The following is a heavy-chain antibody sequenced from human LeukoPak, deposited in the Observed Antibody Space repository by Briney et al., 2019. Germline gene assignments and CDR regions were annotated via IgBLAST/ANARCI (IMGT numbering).Heavy chain of an antibody. Sequence: PGGSLRLSCAASGFTFSSYGMHWVRQAPGKGLEWVAVISYDGSNKYYADSVKGRFTISRDNSKSTLYLQMNSLRAEDTAVYYCAKDHIAVAGNAFDIWGQGTMVTVSS. CDR1: GFTFSSYG. CDR3: AKDHIAVAGNAFDI. V-gene: IGHV3-30*18. D-gene: IGHD6-19*01. CDR2: ISYDGSNK. J-gene: IGHJ3*02.